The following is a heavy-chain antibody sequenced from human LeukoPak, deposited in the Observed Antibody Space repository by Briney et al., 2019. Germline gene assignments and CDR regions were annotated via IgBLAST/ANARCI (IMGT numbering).Heavy chain of an antibody. V-gene: IGHV3-7*01. CDR1: GFSFSDHW. Sequence: GGSLGLSCVASGFSFSDHWMNWFRQAPGKGLEWVATIKKDGSEQYYVDSMKGRLTISRGNAKNSVYLQIHNLRAEDTAVYYCARDLGWLQSDYWGQGTLVTVSS. CDR3: ARDLGWLQSDY. J-gene: IGHJ4*02. D-gene: IGHD5-24*01. CDR2: IKKDGSEQ.